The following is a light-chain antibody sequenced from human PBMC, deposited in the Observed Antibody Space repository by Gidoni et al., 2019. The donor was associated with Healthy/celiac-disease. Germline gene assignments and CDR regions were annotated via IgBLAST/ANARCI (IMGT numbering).Light chain of an antibody. CDR2: AAS. CDR3: HQYGSSPRT. CDR1: QSFSSSY. Sequence: EIVLTQAPGPLSLSPGERATLSCRASQSFSSSYLAWYQQKPGQAPRLLIYAASTRATGIPDRFSGSGSGTDFTLTVSRLEPEDFAVYYCHQYGSSPRTFGGGTKVEIK. V-gene: IGKV3-20*01. J-gene: IGKJ4*01.